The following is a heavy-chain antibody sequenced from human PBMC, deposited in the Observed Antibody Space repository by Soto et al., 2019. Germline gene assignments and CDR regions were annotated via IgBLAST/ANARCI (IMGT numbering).Heavy chain of an antibody. Sequence: PGESLKISCKGSGYSFTIYWIGWVRQMPGKGLEWMGIIYPGDSDTRYSPSFQGQVTISADKSISTAYLQWSSLKASDTAMYYCARLPLGYCSGGSCEPFDYWGQGTLVTVSS. D-gene: IGHD2-15*01. CDR1: GYSFTIYW. CDR3: ARLPLGYCSGGSCEPFDY. V-gene: IGHV5-51*01. J-gene: IGHJ4*02. CDR2: IYPGDSDT.